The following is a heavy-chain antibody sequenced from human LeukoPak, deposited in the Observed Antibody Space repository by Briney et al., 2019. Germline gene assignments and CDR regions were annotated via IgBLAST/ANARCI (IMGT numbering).Heavy chain of an antibody. J-gene: IGHJ5*02. CDR1: GGSISSYY. CDR3: ARDEYNWFDP. Sequence: PSETLSLTCTVSGGSISSYYWSWIRQPPGKGLEWIGYIYYSGSTNYNPSLKSRVTKSVDTSKNQFSLKLSSVTAADTAVYYCARDEYNWFDPWGQGTLVTVSS. V-gene: IGHV4-59*01. CDR2: IYYSGST.